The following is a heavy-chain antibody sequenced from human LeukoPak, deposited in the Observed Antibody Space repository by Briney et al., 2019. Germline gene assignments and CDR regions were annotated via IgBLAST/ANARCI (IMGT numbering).Heavy chain of an antibody. CDR3: AKEIYYDSTGPQY. Sequence: GGSLRLSCAASGFTFSSYGMSWVRQAPGKGLEWVSAINGGGGGSTYYADSVKGRFTISRDNSKNTLYLQMNSLRAEDTAVYHCAKEIYYDSTGPQYWGQGTLVTVSS. J-gene: IGHJ4*02. CDR2: INGGGGGST. V-gene: IGHV3-23*01. D-gene: IGHD3-22*01. CDR1: GFTFSSYG.